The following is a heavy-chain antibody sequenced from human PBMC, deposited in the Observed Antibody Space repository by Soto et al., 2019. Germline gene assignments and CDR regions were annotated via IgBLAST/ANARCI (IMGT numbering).Heavy chain of an antibody. V-gene: IGHV3-11*01. CDR2: ISSSGSTI. CDR3: ARDYGGLYDYVWGSYRSPYYYYYGMDV. Sequence: PGGSLRLSCAASGFTFSDYYMSWIRQAPGKGLEWVSYISSSGSTIYYADSVKGRFTISRDNAKNSLYLQMNSLRAEDTAVYYCARDYGGLYDYVWGSYRSPYYYYYGMDVWGQGTTVTVSS. D-gene: IGHD3-16*02. J-gene: IGHJ6*02. CDR1: GFTFSDYY.